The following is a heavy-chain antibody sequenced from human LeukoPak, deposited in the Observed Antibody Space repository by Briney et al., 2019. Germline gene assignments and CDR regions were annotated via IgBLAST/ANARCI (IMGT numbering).Heavy chain of an antibody. Sequence: GGSLRLSCAASGFTFSSYSMNWVRQAPGKGLEWVSSISSSSSYIYYADSVKGRFTISRDNAKNSLYLQMNSLRAEDMAVYYCARSGIIAAGGFDYWGQGTLVTVSS. D-gene: IGHD6-13*01. CDR3: ARSGIIAAGGFDY. V-gene: IGHV3-21*01. CDR1: GFTFSSYS. J-gene: IGHJ4*02. CDR2: ISSSSSYI.